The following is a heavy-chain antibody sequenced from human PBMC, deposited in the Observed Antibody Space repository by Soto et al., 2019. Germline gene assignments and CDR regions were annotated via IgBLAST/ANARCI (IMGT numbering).Heavy chain of an antibody. CDR1: GGSFRDYY. CDR3: ARLPGECTTATCYAFRRGDY. D-gene: IGHD2-2*01. Sequence: QVYLQQWGAGLLKPSETLSLTCDVYGGSFRDYYWNWVRQTPGTGLEWIGEIDHSGSTNYNPSLKSRVTISLHTSKNQFSLNLTSVTASDTAVYYCARLPGECTTATCYAFRRGDYWGQGTLVTVSS. V-gene: IGHV4-34*02. J-gene: IGHJ4*02. CDR2: IDHSGST.